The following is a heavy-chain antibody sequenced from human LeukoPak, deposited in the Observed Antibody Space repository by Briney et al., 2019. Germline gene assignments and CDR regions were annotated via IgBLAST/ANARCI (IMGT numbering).Heavy chain of an antibody. V-gene: IGHV3-7*01. D-gene: IGHD3-3*01. CDR1: GFTFSSYW. J-gene: IGHJ3*02. Sequence: GGSLRLSCAASGFTFSSYWMSWVRQAPGKGLEWVANIKQDGSEKYYVDSVKGRFNISRDNAKNSLYLQMNSLRAEDTAVYYCARDHHDYDFWSGYWGAFDIWGQGTMVTVSS. CDR3: ARDHHDYDFWSGYWGAFDI. CDR2: IKQDGSEK.